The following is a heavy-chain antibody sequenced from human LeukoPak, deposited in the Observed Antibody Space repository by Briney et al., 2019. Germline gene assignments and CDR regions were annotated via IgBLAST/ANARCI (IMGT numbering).Heavy chain of an antibody. Sequence: SETLSLTCTVSGGSISSYYWSWIRQPPGKGLEWIGYIYDSGSTNYNPSLKSRVTISVDTPKNQFSLKLSSVIAADTAVYSCARWVYGSRRVVDVWGQGTTVTVSS. CDR1: GGSISSYY. CDR2: IYDSGST. V-gene: IGHV4-59*01. D-gene: IGHD3-10*01. J-gene: IGHJ6*02. CDR3: ARWVYGSRRVVDV.